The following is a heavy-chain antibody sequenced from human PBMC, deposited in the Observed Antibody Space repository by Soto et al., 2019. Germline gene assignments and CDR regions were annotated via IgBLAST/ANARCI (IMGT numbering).Heavy chain of an antibody. V-gene: IGHV4-39*01. CDR3: ARQRVTVIVGTGEFDY. CDR1: GGSISSTTYY. Sequence: PSETLSLTCTVSGGSISSTTYYWGWIRQPPGKGLEWIGSIYYSGSTHYSPSLESRVTISVDTSKNQFSLRLTSVTAADTAMYYCARQRVTVIVGTGEFDYWGQGTLVTVSS. CDR2: IYYSGST. J-gene: IGHJ4*02. D-gene: IGHD3-22*01.